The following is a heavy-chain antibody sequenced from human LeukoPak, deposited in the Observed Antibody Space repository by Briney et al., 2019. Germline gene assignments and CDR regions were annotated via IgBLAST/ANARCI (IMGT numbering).Heavy chain of an antibody. CDR2: IRSSSET. V-gene: IGHV3-48*01. D-gene: IGHD5-12*01. J-gene: IGHJ5*02. CDR1: GFIFSQYS. CDR3: ARDVGNSGYGCDL. Sequence: GGSLRLSCEASGFIFSQYSMNWVRQAPGKGLEWVSHIRSSSETFYADSVKGRFTISRDIARNSLYLQMNNLRGEDTAIYYCARDVGNSGYGCDLWGQGTLVTVSS.